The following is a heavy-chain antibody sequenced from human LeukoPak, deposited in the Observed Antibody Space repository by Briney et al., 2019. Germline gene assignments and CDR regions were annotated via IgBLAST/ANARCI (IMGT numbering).Heavy chain of an antibody. V-gene: IGHV3-23*01. D-gene: IGHD3-10*01. Sequence: GGSLRLSCAASGFTFSTYTMAWVRQAPGGGLDWVSGISGDGGSTYYADSVKGRFAISRDNSKSALYLQMNSLRAEDTAVYYCAKDFGRNLGGPGYWGRGTLVTISS. CDR1: GFTFSTYT. J-gene: IGHJ4*02. CDR2: ISGDGGST. CDR3: AKDFGRNLGGPGY.